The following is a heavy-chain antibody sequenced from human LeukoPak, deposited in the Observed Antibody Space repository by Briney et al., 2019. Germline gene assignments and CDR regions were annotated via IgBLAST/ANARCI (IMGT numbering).Heavy chain of an antibody. CDR3: ARDGVGHDAFDI. CDR1: GGSISSYY. V-gene: IGHV4-4*07. D-gene: IGHD1-26*01. Sequence: SETLSLTCTVSGGSISSYYWSWIRQPAGKGLEWIGRIYTSGSTNYNPSLKSRVTISVDTSKNQFSLKLSSVTATDTAVYYCARDGVGHDAFDIWGQGTMVTVSS. CDR2: IYTSGST. J-gene: IGHJ3*02.